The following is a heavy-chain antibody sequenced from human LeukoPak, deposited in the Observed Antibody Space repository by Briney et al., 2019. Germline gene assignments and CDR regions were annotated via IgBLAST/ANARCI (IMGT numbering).Heavy chain of an antibody. J-gene: IGHJ4*02. CDR3: ARRRDFIDY. Sequence: GGSLRLSCAASGFTLSDYYMSWIRQAPAKGLEWVSYSSSSGTTIYCEDSVKGRFAISRDHAKNSLYLQMNSLRAEDTAVYYCARRRDFIDYWGQGTLVTVSS. D-gene: IGHD3/OR15-3a*01. CDR1: GFTLSDYY. CDR2: SSSSGTTI. V-gene: IGHV3-11*01.